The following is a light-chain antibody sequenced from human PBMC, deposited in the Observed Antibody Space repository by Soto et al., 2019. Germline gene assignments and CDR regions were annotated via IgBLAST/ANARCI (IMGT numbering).Light chain of an antibody. J-gene: IGLJ3*02. CDR1: STDVGGYNY. Sequence: QSALTQPRSVSGTPGQSVTISCTGTSTDVGGYNYVSWYQQHPGKAPKLMIYDVSKRPSGVTDRFSGSTSGNTASLTISGLQAEDEDYYCCCSYAGSYRGVFGGGTKVTVL. CDR3: CSYAGSYRGV. CDR2: DVS. V-gene: IGLV2-11*01.